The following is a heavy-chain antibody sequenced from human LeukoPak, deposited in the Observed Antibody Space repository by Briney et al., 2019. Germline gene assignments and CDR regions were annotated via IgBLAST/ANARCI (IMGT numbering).Heavy chain of an antibody. Sequence: SETLSLTCAVCGGSFSGYYWSWIRKPPGKGLEWIGEINHSGSTNYNPSLKSRVTISVDTSKNQFSLKLSSVTAADTAVYYCARGLAYCSSTSCRAGYGYWGQGTLVTVSS. J-gene: IGHJ4*02. CDR1: GGSFSGYY. CDR2: INHSGST. V-gene: IGHV4-34*01. CDR3: ARGLAYCSSTSCRAGYGY. D-gene: IGHD2-2*01.